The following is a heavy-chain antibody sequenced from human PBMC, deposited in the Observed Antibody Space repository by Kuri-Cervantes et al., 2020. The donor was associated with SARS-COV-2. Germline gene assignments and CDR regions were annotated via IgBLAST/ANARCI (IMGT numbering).Heavy chain of an antibody. CDR3: ARLAVYYYYMDV. V-gene: IGHV1-69*05. Sequence: SVKVSCKASGGTFSSYAISWVRQAPGQGLEWMGGIIPIFGTANYAQKFQGRVTITTDESTSTAYMELSSLRSEDTAVYYCARLAVYYYYMDVWGKGTTVTVSS. J-gene: IGHJ6*03. D-gene: IGHD6-19*01. CDR2: IIPIFGTA. CDR1: GGTFSSYA.